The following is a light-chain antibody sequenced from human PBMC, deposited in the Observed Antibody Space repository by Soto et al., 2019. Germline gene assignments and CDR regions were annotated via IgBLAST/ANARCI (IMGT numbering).Light chain of an antibody. J-gene: IGKJ1*01. CDR3: QQYNSYWT. CDR1: QGINSY. Sequence: IRMTQSPSSLSASTGDRVTITCRASQGINSYLAWYQQKPGKAPKLLIFGASTLQSGVPSRFSGSGSGTEFTLTISRLQPDDFATYYCQQYNSYWTFGQGTKVDIK. CDR2: GAS. V-gene: IGKV1-8*01.